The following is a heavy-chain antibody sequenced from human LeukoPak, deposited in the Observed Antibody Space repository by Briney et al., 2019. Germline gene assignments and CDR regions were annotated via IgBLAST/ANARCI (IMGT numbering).Heavy chain of an antibody. V-gene: IGHV4-61*02. J-gene: IGHJ4*02. CDR3: ARESAAAGTVDY. D-gene: IGHD6-13*01. CDR2: IYTSGST. CDR1: GGSISSGSYY. Sequence: SETLSLTCTVSGGSISSGSYYWSWIRQPAGKGLEWIGRIYTSGSTNYNPSLKSRVTISVDTSKNQFSLKLSSVTAADTAVYYYARESAAAGTVDYWGQGTLVTVSS.